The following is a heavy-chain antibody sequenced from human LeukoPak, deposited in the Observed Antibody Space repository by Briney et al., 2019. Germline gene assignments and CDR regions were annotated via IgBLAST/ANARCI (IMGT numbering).Heavy chain of an antibody. Sequence: PSETLSLTCTVSGGSITSSSYYWGWIRQPPGKGLEWIGNIYNGESTYYNPSLKSRLTISVDTSKNQFSLKLRSVTAADTAAYFCARSARIAARPRNFDYWGQGTLVPVSS. D-gene: IGHD6-6*01. V-gene: IGHV4-39*01. CDR3: ARSARIAARPRNFDY. J-gene: IGHJ4*02. CDR1: GGSITSSSYY. CDR2: IYNGEST.